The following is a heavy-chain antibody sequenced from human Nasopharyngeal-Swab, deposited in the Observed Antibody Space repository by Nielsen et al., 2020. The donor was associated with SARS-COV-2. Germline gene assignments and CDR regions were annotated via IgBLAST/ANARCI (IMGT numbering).Heavy chain of an antibody. CDR2: IVGSGDISGSGGST. V-gene: IGHV3-23*01. D-gene: IGHD3-22*01. CDR3: ARDAYYDSSGYSFLDNYFDY. J-gene: IGHJ4*02. Sequence: WIRQPPGKGLEWVAAIVGSGDISGSGGSTYYADSVKGRFTISRDNSKNTLSLQMNSLRAEDTAVYYCARDAYYDSSGYSFLDNYFDYWGQGTLVTVSS.